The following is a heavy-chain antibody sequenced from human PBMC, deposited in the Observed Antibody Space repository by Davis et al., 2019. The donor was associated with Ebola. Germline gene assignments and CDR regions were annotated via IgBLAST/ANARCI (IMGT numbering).Heavy chain of an antibody. V-gene: IGHV3-30*18. CDR2: ISYDGNVK. CDR1: GFTFSNYG. CDR3: AKDTVTILGY. Sequence: GGSLRLSCAASGFTFSNYGMHWVRQAPGKGLEWLAVISYDGNVKYYADSVKGRFTISRDNSKNTLFLQMNSLRAEDTAVYYCAKDTVTILGYWGQGTLVTVSS. J-gene: IGHJ4*02. D-gene: IGHD4-17*01.